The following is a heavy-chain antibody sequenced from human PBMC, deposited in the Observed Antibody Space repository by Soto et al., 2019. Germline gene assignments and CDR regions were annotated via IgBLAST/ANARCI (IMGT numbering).Heavy chain of an antibody. CDR2: IYYSGST. D-gene: IGHD6-19*01. Sequence: SETLSLTCTVSGGSISSYYWSWIRQPPGKGLEWIGYIYYSGSTNYNPSLKSRVTISVDTSKNQFSLKLSSVTAADTAVYYCARDSSGWRPPLNMDVWGKGTTVTVSS. CDR3: ARDSSGWRPPLNMDV. CDR1: GGSISSYY. V-gene: IGHV4-59*08. J-gene: IGHJ6*03.